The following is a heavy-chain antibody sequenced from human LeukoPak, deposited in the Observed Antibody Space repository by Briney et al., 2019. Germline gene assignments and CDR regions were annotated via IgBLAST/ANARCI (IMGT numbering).Heavy chain of an antibody. Sequence: PSETLSLTCTVSGGSISSGGYYWSWIRQHPGKGLEWIGYIYYSGSTYYNPSFKSRVTISVDTSKNQFSLKLSSVTAADTAVYYCARDYYGSGSPSDWGQGTLVTVSS. CDR2: IYYSGST. J-gene: IGHJ4*02. CDR1: GGSISSGGYY. D-gene: IGHD3-10*01. CDR3: ARDYYGSGSPSD. V-gene: IGHV4-31*03.